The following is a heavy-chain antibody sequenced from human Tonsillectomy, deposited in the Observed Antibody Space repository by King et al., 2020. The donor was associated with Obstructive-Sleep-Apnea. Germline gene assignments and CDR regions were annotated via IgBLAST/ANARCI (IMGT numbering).Heavy chain of an antibody. CDR1: GFAFVTYA. D-gene: IGHD5-18*01. CDR3: AKDHRGCSYGRPICDY. V-gene: IGHV3-23*04. Sequence: QLVQSGGNLVQPGGSLRLSCAASGFAFVTYAMSWVRQAPGKGLGWVSAISGSGGSTYYADSVKGRFTISRDNSKNTLYLQMNSLRAEDTAVYYCAKDHRGCSYGRPICDYWGQGTLVTVSS. CDR2: ISGSGGST. J-gene: IGHJ4*02.